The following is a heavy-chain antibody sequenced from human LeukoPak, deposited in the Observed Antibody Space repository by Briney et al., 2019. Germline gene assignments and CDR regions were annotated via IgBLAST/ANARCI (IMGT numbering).Heavy chain of an antibody. V-gene: IGHV3-7*01. J-gene: IGHJ4*02. Sequence: GGSLRLSCAASGFTFSNYWMSWVRQAPGKGLEWVANIKQDGSEKYYVDSVKGRFTISRDNARNTLYLQMHSLRVEDTAVYYCARDLRGIHDYWGQGTLVTVSS. CDR2: IKQDGSEK. D-gene: IGHD3-16*01. CDR1: GFTFSNYW. CDR3: ARDLRGIHDY.